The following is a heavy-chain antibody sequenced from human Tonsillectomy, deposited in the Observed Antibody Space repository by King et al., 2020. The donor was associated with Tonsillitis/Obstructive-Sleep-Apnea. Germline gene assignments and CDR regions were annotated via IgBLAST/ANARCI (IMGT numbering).Heavy chain of an antibody. Sequence: LTLKESGPTLVKPTQTLKLTCTFSGFSLSTSGVGVGWIRQPPGKALEWLAIIYWDDDKRYSPSLKRRLTITKDTSKNQVVLTMTNMDPVDIATYYCARILWTDAFDIWGQGTVVIVSS. J-gene: IGHJ3*02. CDR3: ARILWTDAFDI. CDR1: GFSLSTSGVG. D-gene: IGHD3-10*01. V-gene: IGHV2-5*02. CDR2: IYWDDDK.